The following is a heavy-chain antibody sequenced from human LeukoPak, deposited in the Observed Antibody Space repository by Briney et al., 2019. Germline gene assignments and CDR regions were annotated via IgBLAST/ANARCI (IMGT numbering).Heavy chain of an antibody. CDR3: TRDKYGGNFNFFDY. V-gene: IGHV3-49*03. Sequence: GGSLRLSCTGSGFNFGDYAMSWFRQAPEKGLEGVGFITNKAFGGTAEYAASVIGRFTISRDDSRSIAYLQMDNLRTEDTGVYYCTRDKYGGNFNFFDYWGQGTLVTVST. CDR2: ITNKAFGGTA. D-gene: IGHD4-23*01. CDR1: GFNFGDYA. J-gene: IGHJ4*02.